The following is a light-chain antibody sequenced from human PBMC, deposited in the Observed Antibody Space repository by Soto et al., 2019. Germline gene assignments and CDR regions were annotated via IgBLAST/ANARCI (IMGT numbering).Light chain of an antibody. CDR3: SSYTGGTTLYV. J-gene: IGLJ1*01. CDR1: SSDVGGYKY. V-gene: IGLV2-14*01. Sequence: QSALTQPASVSGSPGQSITISCTGTSSDVGGYKYVSWYQQHPGKVPRLMIYEVSNRPQGVSNRFSGSNSGNTASLAISGFRAEDGADYYCSSYTGGTTLYVFGTGTKVAVL. CDR2: EVS.